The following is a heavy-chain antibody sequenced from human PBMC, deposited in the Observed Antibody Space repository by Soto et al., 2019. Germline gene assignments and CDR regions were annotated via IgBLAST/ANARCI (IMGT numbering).Heavy chain of an antibody. CDR2: MNPNSGNT. D-gene: IGHD3-10*01. CDR3: AGALSMVFGEGLDYYYGMDV. J-gene: IGHJ6*02. Sequence: QVQLVQSGAEVKKPGASVKVSCKASGYTFTSYDINWVRQATGQGLEWMGWMNPNSGNTGYAEKSQGRVTMTRNTSISTAYMELSSMRSEDTAVYYCAGALSMVFGEGLDYYYGMDVWGQGTTVTVSS. CDR1: GYTFTSYD. V-gene: IGHV1-8*01.